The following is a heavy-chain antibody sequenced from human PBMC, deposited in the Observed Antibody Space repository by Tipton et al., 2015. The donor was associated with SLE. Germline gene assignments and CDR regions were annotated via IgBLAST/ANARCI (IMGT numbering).Heavy chain of an antibody. Sequence: TLSLTCTVSGGSISSGTYYWTWIRQPAGKGLGWIGRIYTSGRTNYNPSLQSRITISADTSKNQFSLKLNSVTAADTAVYYCARGVQQLGRFDYWGQGTLVTVSS. D-gene: IGHD6-13*01. CDR2: IYTSGRT. CDR3: ARGVQQLGRFDY. CDR1: GGSISSGTYY. J-gene: IGHJ4*02. V-gene: IGHV4-61*02.